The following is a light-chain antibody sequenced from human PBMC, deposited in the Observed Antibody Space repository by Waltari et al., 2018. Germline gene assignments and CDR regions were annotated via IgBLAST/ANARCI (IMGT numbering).Light chain of an antibody. V-gene: IGKV1-39*01. Sequence: DIQMTQSPSSLSASVGDRVTITCRASQSISTYLNWYQQKPGKAPKLLIYAAYRLQSGVPTMLRSSGAGKDVTRPISRLKPEDFANYYCQPNYSTPRTFGQGTKVEIK. CDR2: AAY. J-gene: IGKJ1*01. CDR1: QSISTY. CDR3: QPNYSTPRT.